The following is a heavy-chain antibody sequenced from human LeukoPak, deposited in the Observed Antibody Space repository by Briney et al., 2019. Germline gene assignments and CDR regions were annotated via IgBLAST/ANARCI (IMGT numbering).Heavy chain of an antibody. V-gene: IGHV3-23*01. D-gene: IGHD2-2*01. CDR3: AKGGSPSCYSSSGY. Sequence: PGGSLRLSCAASGFTFSTYAVSWVRQAPGKGLGWVSAICGSDGSRYYADSVKGRFTISRDNSKNTLYLQMNSLRGEDTAVYYCAKGGSPSCYSSSGYWGQGTLVTVSS. CDR1: GFTFSTYA. J-gene: IGHJ4*02. CDR2: ICGSDGSR.